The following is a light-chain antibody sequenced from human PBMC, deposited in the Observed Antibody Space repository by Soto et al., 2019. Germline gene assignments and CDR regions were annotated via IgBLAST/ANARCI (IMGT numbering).Light chain of an antibody. Sequence: QSVLTQPPSVSAAPGQKVTISSSGSSSNIGNKYVFWYQQLPGTAPKLLIYDNDKRPSGIPDRFSGSKSGTSATLGITGLQTGDEADYYCATWDRSLSVGVFGGGTKVTVL. CDR1: SSNIGNKY. CDR2: DND. J-gene: IGLJ2*01. V-gene: IGLV1-51*01. CDR3: ATWDRSLSVGV.